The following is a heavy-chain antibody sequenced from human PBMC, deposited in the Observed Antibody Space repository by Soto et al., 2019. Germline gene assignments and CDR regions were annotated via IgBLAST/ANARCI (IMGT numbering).Heavy chain of an antibody. V-gene: IGHV4-4*02. CDR2: IYHSGST. Sequence: PSETLSLTCAVSGGSISSSNWWSWVRQPPGKGLEWIGEIYHSGSTNYNPSLKSRVTISVDKSKNQFSLKLSSVTAADTAVYYCARHSFVDTTMVYFDYWGQGTLVTVSS. J-gene: IGHJ4*02. CDR3: ARHSFVDTTMVYFDY. CDR1: GGSISSSNW. D-gene: IGHD5-18*01.